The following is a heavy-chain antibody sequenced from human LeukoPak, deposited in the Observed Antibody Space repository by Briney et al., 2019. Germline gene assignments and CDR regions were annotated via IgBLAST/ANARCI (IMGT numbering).Heavy chain of an antibody. Sequence: ASVKVSCKASGYTFTDYYMHWVPQAPGQGLESMGWIRGNSGGTTYAQKFQGRITMTRDTSISTAYMELSSLRPDDTAVYYCARDLIAVVGPGLDCWGQGTLVTVSS. CDR1: GYTFTDYY. CDR2: IRGNSGGT. J-gene: IGHJ4*02. V-gene: IGHV1-2*02. CDR3: ARDLIAVVGPGLDC. D-gene: IGHD6-19*01.